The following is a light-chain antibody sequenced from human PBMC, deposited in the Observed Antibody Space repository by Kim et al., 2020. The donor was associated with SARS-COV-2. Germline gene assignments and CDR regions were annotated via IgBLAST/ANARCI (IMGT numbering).Light chain of an antibody. CDR3: QQANSFPDT. CDR1: QSINNR. Sequence: SASVGDRVTITCRASQSINNRLAWYQQKPGKAPKLLIYAASSLQSGVPSRFSGSGSGTDFTLTISNLQPEDFTTYYCQQANSFPDTFGQGTKREIK. CDR2: AAS. J-gene: IGKJ2*01. V-gene: IGKV1-12*01.